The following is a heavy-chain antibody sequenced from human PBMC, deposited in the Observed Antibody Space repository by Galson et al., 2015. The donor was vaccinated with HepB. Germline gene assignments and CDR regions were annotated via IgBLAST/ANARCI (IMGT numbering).Heavy chain of an antibody. Sequence: SVKVSCKASGYAFTNYAIHWVRQAPGQGLGWMGWINIQKGNTKYAEKFQGRVTISRDTSTRTAFLELSSLTSDDTAVYRCGRAGYCSGTGCLWSSYYNGLDVWGQGTTVAVSS. CDR3: GRAGYCSGTGCLWSSYYNGLDV. CDR1: GYAFTNYA. J-gene: IGHJ6*02. CDR2: INIQKGNT. V-gene: IGHV1-3*04. D-gene: IGHD2-2*01.